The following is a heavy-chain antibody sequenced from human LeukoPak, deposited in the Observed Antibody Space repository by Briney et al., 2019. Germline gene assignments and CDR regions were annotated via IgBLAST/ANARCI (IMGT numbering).Heavy chain of an antibody. Sequence: GGSLRLSCAASGFTFTCCGMTWVRQAPGKGLEWVGFIASETYGGTAEYAASVKGRFTISRDDSKSIAYLQMNSLKTEDTAVYYCTRDQTPYYWGQGTLVTVSS. CDR2: IASETYGGTA. CDR3: TRDQTPYY. CDR1: GFTFTCCG. J-gene: IGHJ4*02. V-gene: IGHV3-49*04.